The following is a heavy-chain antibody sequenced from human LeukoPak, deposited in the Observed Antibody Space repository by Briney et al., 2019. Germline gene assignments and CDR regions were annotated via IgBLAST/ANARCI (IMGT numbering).Heavy chain of an antibody. V-gene: IGHV1-8*01. Sequence: GASVKVSCKASGYTFTSYDMNWVRQATGQGLEWMGWMNPNSGNTGYAQKFQGRVTMTRNTSISTAYMELSSLRSEDTAVYYCARGIRDYYYYYMDVWGKGTTVTVSS. J-gene: IGHJ6*03. CDR2: MNPNSGNT. CDR3: ARGIRDYYYYYMDV. CDR1: GYTFTSYD.